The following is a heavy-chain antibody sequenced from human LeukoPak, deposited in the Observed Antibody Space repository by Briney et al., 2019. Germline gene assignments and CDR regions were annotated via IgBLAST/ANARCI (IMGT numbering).Heavy chain of an antibody. V-gene: IGHV1-18*01. CDR1: GYTFTSYG. J-gene: IGHJ6*02. Sequence: GASVKVSCKASGYTFTSYGISWVRQAPGQGLEWMGWISAYNGNTNYAQKLQGRVTMTTDTSTSTAYMELRSLRSDDTDVYYCARVYSGYDWGYYYYYYGMDVWGQGTTVTVSS. D-gene: IGHD5-12*01. CDR2: ISAYNGNT. CDR3: ARVYSGYDWGYYYYYYGMDV.